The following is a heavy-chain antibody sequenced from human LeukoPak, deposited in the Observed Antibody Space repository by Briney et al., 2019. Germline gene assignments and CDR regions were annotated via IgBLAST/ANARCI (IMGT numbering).Heavy chain of an antibody. J-gene: IGHJ4*02. CDR3: ARIPNYYDSSGGDY. CDR1: GGSFSGYY. CDR2: INHSGST. V-gene: IGHV4-34*01. D-gene: IGHD3-22*01. Sequence: PSETLSLTCAVYGGSFSGYYWSWIRQPPGKGLEWIGEINHSGSTNYNPSLKSRVTISVDTSKNQFSLKLSSVTAADTAVYYCARIPNYYDSSGGDYWGQGTLATVSS.